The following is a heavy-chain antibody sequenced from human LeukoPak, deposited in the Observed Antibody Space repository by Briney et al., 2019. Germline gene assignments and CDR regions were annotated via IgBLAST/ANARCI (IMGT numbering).Heavy chain of an antibody. V-gene: IGHV3-66*02. D-gene: IGHD3-22*01. CDR3: ARLYDSSAYGAFDI. CDR2: LYSGGST. Sequence: PGGSLRLSCAASGFTFSSYAMSWVRQAPGKGLEWVSVLYSGGSTYYPDSVKGRFTISRDNSQNTLYLQMDSLRAEDTAVYYCARLYDSSAYGAFDIWGQGTMVTVSS. CDR1: GFTFSSYA. J-gene: IGHJ3*02.